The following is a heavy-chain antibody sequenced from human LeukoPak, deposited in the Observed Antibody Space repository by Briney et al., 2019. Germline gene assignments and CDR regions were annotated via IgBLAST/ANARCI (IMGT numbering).Heavy chain of an antibody. J-gene: IGHJ3*02. CDR1: GFTFTTYG. Sequence: PGGTLRLSCAASGFTFTTYGMNWVRQAPGKGLEWVSAISGSGGSTYYADSVKGRFTISRDNSKNTLYLQMNSLRAEDTAVYYCAKDPSHYYGSGSYPTDAFDIWGQGTMVTVSS. V-gene: IGHV3-23*01. D-gene: IGHD3-10*01. CDR3: AKDPSHYYGSGSYPTDAFDI. CDR2: ISGSGGST.